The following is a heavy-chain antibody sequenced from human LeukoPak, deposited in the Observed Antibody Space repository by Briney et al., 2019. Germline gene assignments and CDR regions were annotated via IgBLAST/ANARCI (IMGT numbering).Heavy chain of an antibody. Sequence: PGGSLRLSCAASGFTFSSYWMSWVRQAPGKGLEWVASIKQDGSDKYHVDSVKGRITISRDNAKNSLYLQMNSLRAEDTAVHYCARGWSSAFDIWGQGTMVTVSS. CDR1: GFTFSSYW. CDR3: ARGWSSAFDI. CDR2: IKQDGSDK. V-gene: IGHV3-7*05. J-gene: IGHJ3*02. D-gene: IGHD6-13*01.